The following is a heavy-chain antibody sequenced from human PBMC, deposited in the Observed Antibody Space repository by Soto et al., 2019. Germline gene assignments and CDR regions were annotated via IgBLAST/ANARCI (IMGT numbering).Heavy chain of an antibody. CDR2: IHKSGAT. Sequence: QVQLQESGPGLVKPSETLSLSCSVSGGSISSYYWSWVRQPPGKGLEWIGYIHKSGATKYNPSLQSRVTISVDTSKNQLSLRLNSLTAADTAIYYCARDPGGRSGDPRIDGFDVWGQGTMVTVSS. J-gene: IGHJ3*01. CDR1: GGSISSYY. CDR3: ARDPGGRSGDPRIDGFDV. D-gene: IGHD4-17*01. V-gene: IGHV4-59*01.